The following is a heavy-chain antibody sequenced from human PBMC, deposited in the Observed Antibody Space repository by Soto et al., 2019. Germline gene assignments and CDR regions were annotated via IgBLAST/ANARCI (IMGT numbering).Heavy chain of an antibody. V-gene: IGHV3-30-3*01. CDR2: ISYDGSNK. Sequence: SLSLSCAASGFTFSSYAMHWVRQAPGKGLEWVAVISYDGSNKYYADSVKGRFTISRDNSKNTLYLQMNSLRAEDTAVYYCARAQDIVVVVAAAPSFWGQGTLVTVSS. CDR1: GFTFSSYA. J-gene: IGHJ4*02. D-gene: IGHD2-15*01. CDR3: ARAQDIVVVVAAAPSF.